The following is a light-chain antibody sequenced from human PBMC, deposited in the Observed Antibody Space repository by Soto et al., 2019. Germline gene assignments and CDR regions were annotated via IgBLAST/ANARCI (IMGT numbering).Light chain of an antibody. CDR1: QSVSSY. CDR3: QQRSNWPTT. V-gene: IGKV3-11*01. CDR2: DAS. Sequence: EIVLTQSPATLSLSPGERATLSCRASQSVSSYLAWYQQKPGQAPRLLIYDASNRATGIPARFSGSGSGIDFTLTISSLEPEDFAVYYCQQRSNWPTTFGPGTKVDIK. J-gene: IGKJ3*01.